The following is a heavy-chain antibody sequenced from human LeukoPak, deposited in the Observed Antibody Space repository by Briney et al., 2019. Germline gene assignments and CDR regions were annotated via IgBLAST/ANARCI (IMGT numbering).Heavy chain of an antibody. J-gene: IGHJ5*02. CDR1: GFTVSSNY. V-gene: IGHV3-53*01. D-gene: IGHD3-22*01. Sequence: PGGSLRLSCAASGFTVSSNYMSWVRQAPGKGLEWVSLIYSGGGTDYADAVKGRFTISRDNSKNTLYLQMNSLRAEDTAVYYCARVVGYYDSSGSRFDTWGQGTLVTVSS. CDR2: IYSGGGT. CDR3: ARVVGYYDSSGSRFDT.